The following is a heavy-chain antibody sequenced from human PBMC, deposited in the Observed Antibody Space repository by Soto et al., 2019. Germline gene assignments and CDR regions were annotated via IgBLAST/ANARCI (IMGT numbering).Heavy chain of an antibody. CDR3: ARPITYYDSSGYLRY. Sequence: QVQLVESGGGVVQPGRSLRLSCAASGFTFSSYGMHWVRQAPGKGLEWVAVIWYDGSNKYYADSVKGRFTISRDNSKNTLYLEMNSLRAGDTAVYYCARPITYYDSSGYLRYWGQGTLVTVSS. J-gene: IGHJ4*02. D-gene: IGHD3-22*01. CDR1: GFTFSSYG. CDR2: IWYDGSNK. V-gene: IGHV3-33*01.